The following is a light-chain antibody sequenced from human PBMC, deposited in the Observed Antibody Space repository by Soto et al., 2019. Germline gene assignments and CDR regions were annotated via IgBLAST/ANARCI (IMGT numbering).Light chain of an antibody. CDR2: EVT. V-gene: IGLV2-23*02. CDR1: SSDVGSYNL. CDR3: CSYAGSGTYV. Sequence: QSVLAQPASVSGSPGQSITISCTGTSSDVGSYNLVTWYQQHPGKAPKLMIYEVTKRPSGVSNRFSGSKSGNTASLTISGLQAGDEADYYCCSYAGSGTYVFGTGTRSPS. J-gene: IGLJ1*01.